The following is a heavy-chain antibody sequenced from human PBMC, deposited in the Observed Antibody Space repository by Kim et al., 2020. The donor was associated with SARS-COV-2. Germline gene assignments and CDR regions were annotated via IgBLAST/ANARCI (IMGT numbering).Heavy chain of an antibody. D-gene: IGHD1-1*01. V-gene: IGHV4-39*01. Sequence: YGRTSYYGTSLKSRVSISVDTSKNQVSLNLRSVTPADTAVYYCATLDIVDYWGQGTLVTVSS. J-gene: IGHJ4*02. CDR2: YGRTS. CDR3: ATLDIVDY.